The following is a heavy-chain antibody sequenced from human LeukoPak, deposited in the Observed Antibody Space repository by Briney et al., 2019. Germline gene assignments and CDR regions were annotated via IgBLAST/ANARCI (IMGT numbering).Heavy chain of an antibody. D-gene: IGHD6-13*01. V-gene: IGHV1-8*03. CDR3: ARGRGSSWYRWFDP. J-gene: IGHJ5*02. CDR1: GYTFTSYD. Sequence: VASVKVSCKASGYTFTSYDINWVRQATGQGLEWMGWMNPNSGNTGYAQKFQGRVTITRNTSISTAYMELSSRRSEDTAVYYCARGRGSSWYRWFDPWGQGTLVTVSS. CDR2: MNPNSGNT.